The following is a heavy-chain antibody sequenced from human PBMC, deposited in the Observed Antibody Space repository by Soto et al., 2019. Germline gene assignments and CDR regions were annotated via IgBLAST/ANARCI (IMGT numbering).Heavy chain of an antibody. V-gene: IGHV5-10-1*01. CDR3: EPQLVIEYYYGLDV. Sequence: GESLKISCKGSGYSFTSYWISWVRQMPGKGLEWMGRIDPSNSYTNYSPSFQGHVTISADKSISTAYLQWSSLKASDTAMYYCEPQLVIEYYYGLDVWGQGTTATVSS. J-gene: IGHJ6*02. CDR1: GYSFTSYW. D-gene: IGHD3-16*02. CDR2: IDPSNSYT.